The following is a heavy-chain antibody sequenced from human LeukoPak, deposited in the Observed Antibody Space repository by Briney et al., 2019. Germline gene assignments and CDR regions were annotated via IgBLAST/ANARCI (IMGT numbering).Heavy chain of an antibody. CDR2: FDPEDGET. V-gene: IGHV1-24*01. D-gene: IGHD3-10*01. CDR3: ATLGTLNYYGSGSYSADY. J-gene: IGHJ4*02. CDR1: GYTLTELS. Sequence: ASVKVSCKVSGYTLTELSMQWVRQAPGKGLEWMGGFDPEDGETIYAQKFQGRVTMTEDTSTDTAYMELSSLRSEDTAVYYCATLGTLNYYGSGSYSADYWGQGTLVTVSS.